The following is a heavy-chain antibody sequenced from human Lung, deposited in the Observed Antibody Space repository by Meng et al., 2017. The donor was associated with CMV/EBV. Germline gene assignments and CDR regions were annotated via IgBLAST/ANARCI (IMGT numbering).Heavy chain of an antibody. CDR2: IYTYGTVT. Sequence: EVQLVESGGGLVRPGGSLRLSCADSGFTFSDYWMHWVRQAPGEGPVWVSRIYTYGTVTSYAESVRGRFTISRDDSKNTAYLQMNSLKTEDTAVYYCTSNDAPDIVVVPAAMGGPWGQGTLVTVSS. D-gene: IGHD2-2*01. CDR1: GFTFSDYW. V-gene: IGHV3-74*03. CDR3: TSNDAPDIVVVPAAMGGP. J-gene: IGHJ5*02.